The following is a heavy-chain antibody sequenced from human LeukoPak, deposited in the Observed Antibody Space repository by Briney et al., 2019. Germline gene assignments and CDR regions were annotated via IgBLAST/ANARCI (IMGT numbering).Heavy chain of an antibody. CDR2: IYYSGNT. D-gene: IGHD2-8*02. Sequence: SETLSLTCTVSGGSISTSSYYWGWIRQPPGKGLEWIASIYYSGNTYYNPSLKSRVTMSVDTSKNQFSLKLSSVTAADTAVYYCARVLKPGNWFDPWGQGTLVTVSS. CDR1: GGSISTSSYY. V-gene: IGHV4-39*07. CDR3: ARVLKPGNWFDP. J-gene: IGHJ5*02.